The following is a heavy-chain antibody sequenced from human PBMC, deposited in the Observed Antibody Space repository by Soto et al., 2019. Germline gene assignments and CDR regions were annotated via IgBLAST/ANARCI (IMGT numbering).Heavy chain of an antibody. Sequence: EVQLLESGGVLVEPGGSLRLSCAAAGFTFSSYAMSWVRQAPGKGLEWVSAISGSGGSTYYADSVKGRFTISRDNSKNTLYLQMNSLRAEDTAVYYCAKDFKFWSYLAVDYWGQGTLVTVSS. J-gene: IGHJ4*02. CDR1: GFTFSSYA. D-gene: IGHD1-26*01. CDR2: ISGSGGST. V-gene: IGHV3-23*01. CDR3: AKDFKFWSYLAVDY.